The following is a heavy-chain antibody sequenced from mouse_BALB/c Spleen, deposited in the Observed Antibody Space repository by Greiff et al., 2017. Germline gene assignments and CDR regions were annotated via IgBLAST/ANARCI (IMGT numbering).Heavy chain of an antibody. CDR3: TRSVAY. Sequence: VQLQESGAELVKPGASVKLSCKASGYTFTSYYMYWVKQRPGQGLEWIGEINPSNGGTNFNEKFKSKATLTVDKSSSTAYMQLSSLTSEDSAVYYCTRSVAYWGQGTLVTVSA. J-gene: IGHJ3*01. CDR2: INPSNGGT. CDR1: GYTFTSYY. V-gene: IGHV1S81*02.